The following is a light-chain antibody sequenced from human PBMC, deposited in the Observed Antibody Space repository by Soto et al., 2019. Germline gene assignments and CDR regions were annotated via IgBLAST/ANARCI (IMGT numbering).Light chain of an antibody. J-gene: IGLJ1*01. CDR2: DVS. V-gene: IGLV2-14*04. Sequence: IFRTKTSSDVGGYDYVSWYQQHPGKAPKLMIYDVSNRPSGVSNRFSGSKSGNTASLTISGLQAEDEADYYCSSYTSSSTLVVFGTGTKVTVL. CDR3: SSYTSSSTLVV. CDR1: SSDVGGYDY.